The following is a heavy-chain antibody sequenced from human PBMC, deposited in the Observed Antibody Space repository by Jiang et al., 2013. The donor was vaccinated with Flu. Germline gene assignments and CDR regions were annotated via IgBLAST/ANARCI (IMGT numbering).Heavy chain of an antibody. D-gene: IGHD6-13*01. CDR3: ARHDRVAAAEITFDY. CDR2: IDPSDSYT. Sequence: GLEWMGRIDPSDSYTNYSPSFQGHVTISADKSISTAYLQWSSLKASDTAMYYCARHDRVAAAEITFDYWGQGTLVTVSS. J-gene: IGHJ4*02. V-gene: IGHV5-10-1*01.